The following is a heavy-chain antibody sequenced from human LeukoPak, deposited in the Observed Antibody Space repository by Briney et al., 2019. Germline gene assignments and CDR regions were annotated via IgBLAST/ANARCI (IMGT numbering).Heavy chain of an antibody. J-gene: IGHJ4*02. V-gene: IGHV4-38-2*02. CDR2: IYHSGST. Sequence: SETLSLTCTVSGYSISSGYYWGWIRQPPGKGLEWIGSIYHSGSTYYNPSLKSRVTISVDTSKNQFSLKLSSVTAPDTAVYYCARLIGLGEVSPYFDFWGQGRLVTVSS. CDR1: GYSISSGYY. CDR3: ARLIGLGEVSPYFDF. D-gene: IGHD3-16*02.